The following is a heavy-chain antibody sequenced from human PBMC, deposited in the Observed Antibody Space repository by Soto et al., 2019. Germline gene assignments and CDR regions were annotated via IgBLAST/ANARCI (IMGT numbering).Heavy chain of an antibody. J-gene: IGHJ2*01. V-gene: IGHV1-2*04. D-gene: IGHD3-3*01. Sequence: ASLKVSCKASGYTFTGYYMHWVRQAPGQGLEWMGWINPNSGGTNYAQKFQGWVTMTRDTSISTAYMELSRLRSDDTAVYYCARDSADWSGYSRSWYFDLWGRGTLVTVSS. CDR3: ARDSADWSGYSRSWYFDL. CDR1: GYTFTGYY. CDR2: INPNSGGT.